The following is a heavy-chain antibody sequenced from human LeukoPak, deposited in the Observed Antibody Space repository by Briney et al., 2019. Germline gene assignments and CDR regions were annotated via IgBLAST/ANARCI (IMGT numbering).Heavy chain of an antibody. CDR3: ARDYPNSSSWYGWFDP. D-gene: IGHD6-13*01. Sequence: PSQTLSLTCTVSGGSISSGSYFWSWIRQPPGKGLEWIGYIYYSGSTNYNPSLKSRVTISVDTSKNQFSLKLSSVTAADTAVYYCARDYPNSSSWYGWFDPWGQGTLVTVSS. J-gene: IGHJ5*02. CDR2: IYYSGST. V-gene: IGHV4-61*01. CDR1: GGSISSGSYF.